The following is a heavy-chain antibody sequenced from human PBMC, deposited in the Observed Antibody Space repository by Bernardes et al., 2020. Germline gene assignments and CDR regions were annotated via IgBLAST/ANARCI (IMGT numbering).Heavy chain of an antibody. CDR2: ISAYNGNT. D-gene: IGHD3-9*01. Sequence: ASVKVSCKASGYTFTSYGISWVRQAPGQGLEWMGWISAYNGNTNYAQKLQGRVTMTTDTSTSTAYMELRSLRSDDTAVYYCARDAYYDILTGYLYYYYYGMDVWGQGTTVTVSS. CDR1: GYTFTSYG. V-gene: IGHV1-18*01. CDR3: ARDAYYDILTGYLYYYYYGMDV. J-gene: IGHJ6*02.